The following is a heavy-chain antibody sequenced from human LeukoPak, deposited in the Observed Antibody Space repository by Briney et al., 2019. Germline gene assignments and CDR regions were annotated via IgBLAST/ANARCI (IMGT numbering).Heavy chain of an antibody. CDR3: ASQLGYFDY. CDR2: IFTSGST. D-gene: IGHD1-1*01. J-gene: IGHJ4*02. Sequence: SETLSLTFTVSGGSISSGSYYWSWIRQPAGKGLEWIGRIFTSGSTNYNPSLKSRVTVSLDTSKNQFSLKLSSVTAADTAVYYCASQLGYFDYWGQGTLVTVFS. V-gene: IGHV4-61*02. CDR1: GGSISSGSYY.